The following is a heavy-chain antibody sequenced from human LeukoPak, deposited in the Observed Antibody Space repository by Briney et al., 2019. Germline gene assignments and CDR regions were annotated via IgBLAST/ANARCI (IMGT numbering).Heavy chain of an antibody. CDR2: IYYSGST. CDR3: ARDTRGSLYYFDY. V-gene: IGHV4-61*01. D-gene: IGHD1-26*01. J-gene: IGHJ4*02. Sequence: KPSETLSLTCTVSGGSVSRGSYYWSWIRQPPGKGLEWIGYIYYSGSTNYNPSLKSRVTISVDTSKNQFSLKLSSVTAADTAVYYCARDTRGSLYYFDYWGQGTLVTVSS. CDR1: GGSVSRGSYY.